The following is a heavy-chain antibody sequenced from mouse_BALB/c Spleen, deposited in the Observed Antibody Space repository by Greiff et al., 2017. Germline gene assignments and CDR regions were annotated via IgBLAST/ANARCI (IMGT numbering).Heavy chain of an antibody. D-gene: IGHD1-1*01. CDR2: INPDSSTI. CDR1: GFDFSRYW. V-gene: IGHV4-1*02. J-gene: IGHJ2*01. Sequence: EVKLMESGGGLVQPGGSLKLSCAASGFDFSRYWMSWVRQAPGKGLEWIGEINPDSSTINYTPSLKDKFIISRDNAKNTLYLQMSKVRSEDTALYYCARLAYYGSSPYYFDYWGQGTTLTVSS. CDR3: ARLAYYGSSPYYFDY.